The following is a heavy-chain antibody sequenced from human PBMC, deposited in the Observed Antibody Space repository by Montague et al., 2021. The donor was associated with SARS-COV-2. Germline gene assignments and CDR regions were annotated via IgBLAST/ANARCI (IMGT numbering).Heavy chain of an antibody. CDR1: GYSISSGYY. V-gene: IGHV4-38-2*01. Sequence: SETLSLTCSVSGYSISSGYYWGWIRQPPGKGLEWSGNIYHSGGTYYSPSLKSRVTVSVDTSKNQLSLRLISVTAADTAVYYCARWFNGSGSYPHWGQGTLVTVSS. J-gene: IGHJ4*02. D-gene: IGHD3-10*01. CDR2: IYHSGGT. CDR3: ARWFNGSGSYPH.